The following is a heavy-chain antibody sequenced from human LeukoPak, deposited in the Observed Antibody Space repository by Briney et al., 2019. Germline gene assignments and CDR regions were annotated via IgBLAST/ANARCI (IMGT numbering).Heavy chain of an antibody. Sequence: GGSLRLSCAASGFTFTNAWMNWVRQAPGKGLEWVATISSSGGYIYYADSVKGRFTISRDTVQNSLFLQLNSLRVEDTAVYNCARLRDTVTSASDYWGQGTLVTVSS. D-gene: IGHD5-18*01. J-gene: IGHJ4*02. CDR1: GFTFTNAW. V-gene: IGHV3-21*01. CDR2: ISSSGGYI. CDR3: ARLRDTVTSASDY.